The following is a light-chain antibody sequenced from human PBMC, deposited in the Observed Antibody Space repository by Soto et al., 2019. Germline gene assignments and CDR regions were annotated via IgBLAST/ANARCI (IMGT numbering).Light chain of an antibody. CDR1: QSVSNNY. Sequence: ESVLTQSPGTLSLSPGERATLSCRASQSVSNNYLAWYQQPPGQAPRLLIYGASNRATGIPDRFSGSGSGTDFPLTISRLEPEDFAVYYCQQYGSSGTFGQGTKVDIK. CDR2: GAS. J-gene: IGKJ1*01. V-gene: IGKV3-20*01. CDR3: QQYGSSGT.